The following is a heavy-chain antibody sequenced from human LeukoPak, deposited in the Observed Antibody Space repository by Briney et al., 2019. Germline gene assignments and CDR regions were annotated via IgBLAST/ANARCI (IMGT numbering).Heavy chain of an antibody. CDR2: ISGSGGST. CDR3: ATGLRFVSYFDY. J-gene: IGHJ4*02. D-gene: IGHD5-12*01. CDR1: GFTFSSYA. V-gene: IGHV3-23*01. Sequence: GGSLRLSCAASGFTFSSYAMSWVRQAPGKGLEWVSAISGSGGSTYYADSVKGRFTISRDNSKNTLYLQMNSLRSEDTAVYYCATGLRFVSYFDYWGQGTLVTVSS.